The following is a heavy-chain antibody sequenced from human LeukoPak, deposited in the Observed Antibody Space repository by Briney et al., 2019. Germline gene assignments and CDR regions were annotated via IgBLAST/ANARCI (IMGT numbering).Heavy chain of an antibody. CDR1: GFPFSHYW. CDR2: INTDGTST. D-gene: IGHD6-19*01. Sequence: GGSLRPSCAASGFPFSHYWMHWVRQAPGKGLVWVSRINTDGTSTTHADSVKGRFTISRDNAKNTLYLQMNSLRAEDTAVYYCARDPTSSAWHGPASWGQGTLVTVSS. CDR3: ARDPTSSAWHGPAS. V-gene: IGHV3-74*01. J-gene: IGHJ5*02.